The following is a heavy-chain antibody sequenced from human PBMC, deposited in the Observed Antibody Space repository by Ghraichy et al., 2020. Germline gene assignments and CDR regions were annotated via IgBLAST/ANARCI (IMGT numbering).Heavy chain of an antibody. CDR2: INHSGST. Sequence: SETLSLTCAVYGGSFSGYYWSWIRQPPGKGLEWIGEINHSGSTNYNPSLKSRVTISVDTSKNQFSLKLSSVTAADTAVYYCARGPSGGELSFPFDYWGQGTLVTVSS. D-gene: IGHD3-16*02. J-gene: IGHJ4*02. V-gene: IGHV4-34*01. CDR1: GGSFSGYY. CDR3: ARGPSGGELSFPFDY.